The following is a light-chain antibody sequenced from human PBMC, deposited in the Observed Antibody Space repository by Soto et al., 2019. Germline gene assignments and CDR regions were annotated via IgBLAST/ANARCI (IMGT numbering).Light chain of an antibody. Sequence: QSVLTQPASVSGSPGQSITISCTGTSSDVGRYNYVSWYQQHRGKAPKLMIYDVSNRPSGVSNRFSGSKSGNTASLTFSGLQAEDEADYYCSLYTSSSTYVFGTGTKVTVL. V-gene: IGLV2-14*01. CDR2: DVS. CDR3: SLYTSSSTYV. J-gene: IGLJ1*01. CDR1: SSDVGRYNY.